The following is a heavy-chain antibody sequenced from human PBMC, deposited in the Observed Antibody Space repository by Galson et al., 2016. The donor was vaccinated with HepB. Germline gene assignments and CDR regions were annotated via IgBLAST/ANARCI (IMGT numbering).Heavy chain of an antibody. Sequence: SLRLSCAASGFFFSGRAMSWVRQAPGKGLEWVSGIDRYGGTTGYAASVKGRFTISRDNSKNTLDLQMNSLRTEDTAVYYCARDDYSGGRGSPDYWGQGTLVTVSS. CDR2: IDRYGGTT. J-gene: IGHJ4*02. CDR1: GFFFSGRA. D-gene: IGHD4/OR15-4a*01. V-gene: IGHV3-23*01. CDR3: ARDDYSGGRGSPDY.